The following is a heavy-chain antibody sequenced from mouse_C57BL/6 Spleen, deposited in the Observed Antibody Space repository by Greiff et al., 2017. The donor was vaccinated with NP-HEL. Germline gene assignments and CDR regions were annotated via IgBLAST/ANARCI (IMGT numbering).Heavy chain of an antibody. CDR3: ARWRGTVV. Sequence: QVQLQQSGPELVKPGASVKISCKASGYAFSSSWMNWVKQRPGKGLEWIGRIYPGDGDTNYNGKFKGKATLTADKSSSTAYMQLSSLTSEDSAVYFCARWRGTVVWGQGTTLTVSS. D-gene: IGHD1-1*01. CDR2: IYPGDGDT. CDR1: GYAFSSSW. J-gene: IGHJ2*01. V-gene: IGHV1-82*01.